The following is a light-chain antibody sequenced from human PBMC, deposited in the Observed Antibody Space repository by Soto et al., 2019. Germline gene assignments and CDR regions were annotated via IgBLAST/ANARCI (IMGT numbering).Light chain of an antibody. Sequence: DIQMTQSPYSLYASKGDRVTITCRASQSISSYLNWYQQKPGKAPKLLIYAASSLQSGVPSRFSGSGSGTDFTLTISSLQPDDFATYYCQQYNSYSRTFAQGTKVDIK. CDR1: QSISSY. CDR2: AAS. V-gene: IGKV1-39*01. J-gene: IGKJ1*01. CDR3: QQYNSYSRT.